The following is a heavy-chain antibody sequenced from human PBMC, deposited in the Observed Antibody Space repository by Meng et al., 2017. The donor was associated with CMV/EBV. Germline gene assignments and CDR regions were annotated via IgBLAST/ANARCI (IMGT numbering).Heavy chain of an antibody. Sequence: GGSLRPSFAASGFTSISYGMHWVRQAPGKGLEWVAFIRYDGSNKYYADSVKGRFTISRDNSKNTLYLQMNSLRAEDTAVYYCAKDIAAYCGGDSCLGPLFDPWGQGTLVTVSS. V-gene: IGHV3-30*02. J-gene: IGHJ5*02. D-gene: IGHD2-21*01. CDR2: IRYDGSNK. CDR1: GFTSISYG. CDR3: AKDIAAYCGGDSCLGPLFDP.